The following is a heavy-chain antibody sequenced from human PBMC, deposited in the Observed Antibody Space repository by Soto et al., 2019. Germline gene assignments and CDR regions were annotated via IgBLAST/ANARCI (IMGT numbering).Heavy chain of an antibody. CDR2: IYDSGSP. J-gene: IGHJ4*02. CDR3: ARGVGSSPPRY. Sequence: QVQLQESGPGQVKPSETLSLKCTISGGSISVYYWSWIRQPPGQALEWIGYIYDSGSPYYNPSLRSRVIISADTSKNQISRELTSATAADTAVYYCARGVGSSPPRYWGRGTLVTVSS. D-gene: IGHD1-26*01. CDR1: GGSISVYY. V-gene: IGHV4-59*01.